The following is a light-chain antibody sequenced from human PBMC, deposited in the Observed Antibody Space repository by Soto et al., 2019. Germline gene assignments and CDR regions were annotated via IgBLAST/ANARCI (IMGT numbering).Light chain of an antibody. Sequence: QAVLTQPPSVSGSPGQSVTISCTGASSDVGSYNRVSWYQQPPGTAPKLMIYEVSNRPSGVPNRFSGSKSGNTASLTISGLQAEDEGDYYCSLYTSSSTWVFGGGTKLTVL. V-gene: IGLV2-18*01. J-gene: IGLJ3*02. CDR1: SSDVGSYNR. CDR2: EVS. CDR3: SLYTSSSTWV.